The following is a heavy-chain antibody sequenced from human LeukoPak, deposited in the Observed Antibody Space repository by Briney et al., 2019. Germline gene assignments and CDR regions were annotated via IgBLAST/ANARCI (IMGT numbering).Heavy chain of an antibody. CDR3: ARLSSSSYCSGAFDI. Sequence: PSETLSLTRSVSGVPHSRSRHFERWIRQPPGKGLEWIATIYYSGSTYHNPSLKSRVTISADTSKNQFSLKLNSVTAPDTALYYCARLSSSSYCSGAFDIWGQGTMAIVSS. J-gene: IGHJ3*02. CDR1: GVPHSRSRHF. V-gene: IGHV4-39*01. CDR2: IYYSGST. D-gene: IGHD6-6*01.